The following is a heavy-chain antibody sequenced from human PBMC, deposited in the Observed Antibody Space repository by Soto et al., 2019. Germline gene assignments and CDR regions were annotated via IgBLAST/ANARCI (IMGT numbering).Heavy chain of an antibody. CDR2: IHNTGST. CDR3: ARDLWGYCGTDCYPLDV. J-gene: IGHJ6*02. Sequence: SETLSLTCTVSGGSISRYYWSWIRQPPGKGLEWIGYIHNTGSTVYNPPFKSRVTISVDTSKNQFSLKLNSVTAADTAVYYCARDLWGYCGTDCYPLDVWGQGTTVTVS. CDR1: GGSISRYY. D-gene: IGHD2-21*02. V-gene: IGHV4-59*01.